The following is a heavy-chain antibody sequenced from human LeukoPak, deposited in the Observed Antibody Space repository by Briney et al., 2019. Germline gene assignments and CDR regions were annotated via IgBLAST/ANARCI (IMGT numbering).Heavy chain of an antibody. V-gene: IGHV4-59*01. J-gene: IGHJ4*02. CDR2: IYYSGST. Sequence: PSETQSLTCTVSGGSISSYYWSWIRQPPGKGLEWIGYIYYSGSTNYNPSLKSRVTISVDTSKNQFSLKLGSVTAADTAVYYCAGGDFDYVVPYWGQGTLVTVSS. D-gene: IGHD4-17*01. CDR1: GGSISSYY. CDR3: AGGDFDYVVPY.